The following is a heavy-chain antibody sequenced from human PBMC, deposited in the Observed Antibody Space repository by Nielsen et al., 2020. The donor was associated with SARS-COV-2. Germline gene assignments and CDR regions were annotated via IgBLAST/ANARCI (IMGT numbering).Heavy chain of an antibody. Sequence: WVRQAPGQGLEWMGWMNPNSGNTGYAQKFQGRVTMTTDTSTSTAYMELRSLRSDDTAVYYCARSPYCSGGSCYSGHYYGMDVWGQGTTVTVSS. CDR3: ARSPYCSGGSCYSGHYYGMDV. V-gene: IGHV1-18*01. CDR2: MNPNSGNT. D-gene: IGHD2-15*01. J-gene: IGHJ6*02.